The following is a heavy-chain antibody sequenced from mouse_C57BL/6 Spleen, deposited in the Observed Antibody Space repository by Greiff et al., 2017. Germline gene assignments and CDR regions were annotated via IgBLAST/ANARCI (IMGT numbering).Heavy chain of an antibody. V-gene: IGHV1-50*01. CDR3: ARSLLRGDYFDY. D-gene: IGHD1-1*01. J-gene: IGHJ2*01. Sequence: VKLQESGAELVKPGASVKLSCKASGYTFTSYWMQWVKQRPGQGLEWIGEIDPSDSYTNYNQKFKGKATLTVDTSSSTAYMQLSSLTSEDSAVNYCARSLLRGDYFDYWGQGTTLTVSS. CDR2: IDPSDSYT. CDR1: GYTFTSYW.